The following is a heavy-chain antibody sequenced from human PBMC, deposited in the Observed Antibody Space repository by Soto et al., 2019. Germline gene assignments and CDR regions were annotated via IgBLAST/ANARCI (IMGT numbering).Heavy chain of an antibody. CDR1: GFTVRRYG. Sequence: QVHLVESGGGVVQSGTSLTLSCAASGFTVRRYGIHWVRQGPGKGLEWVAVIWYDGTRKNYADSVKGRFTIYRDNSQNTVNLQMHSLRTEDTAVYFCARDVDSSSHSGRFDPWGQGTLVTVSS. V-gene: IGHV3-33*01. J-gene: IGHJ5*02. CDR2: IWYDGTRK. D-gene: IGHD3-22*01. CDR3: ARDVDSSSHSGRFDP.